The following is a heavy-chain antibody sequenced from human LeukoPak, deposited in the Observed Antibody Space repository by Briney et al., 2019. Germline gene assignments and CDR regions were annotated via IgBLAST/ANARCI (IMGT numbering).Heavy chain of an antibody. CDR1: GYTFTGYY. CDR2: INPNSGDT. J-gene: IGHJ4*02. CDR3: ARGGYSYGFDY. D-gene: IGHD5-18*01. V-gene: IGHV1-2*02. Sequence: ASVKVSCKASGYTFTGYYMHWVRQAPGQGLEWMGWINPNSGDTNYAQKFQGRVTMTRDTSISTAYMELSRLRSDDTAVYYCARGGYSYGFDYWGQGTLVTVSS.